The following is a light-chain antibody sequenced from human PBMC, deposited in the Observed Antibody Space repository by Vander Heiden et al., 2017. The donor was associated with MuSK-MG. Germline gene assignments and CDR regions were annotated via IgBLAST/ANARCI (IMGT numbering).Light chain of an antibody. J-gene: IGKJ1*01. V-gene: IGKV1-5*03. CDR1: QSISSW. CDR2: KAS. CDR3: HQDNSYSWT. Sequence: DIQMIQSPSTLSASVGDRVTITCRASQSISSWLAWYQQKPGKVPKLLIYKASSLESGVPSRFSGSGSGTEFTLTISSLQPDDFATYYCHQDNSYSWTFGQGTKVDIK.